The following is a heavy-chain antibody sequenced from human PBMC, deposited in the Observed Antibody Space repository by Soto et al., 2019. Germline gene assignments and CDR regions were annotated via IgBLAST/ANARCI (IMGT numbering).Heavy chain of an antibody. CDR2: IYVTGAV. Sequence: SETLSLTCSVSGAALNSGNYYWSWIRQVPGKGLEWIGHIYVTGAVDYNPSLRDRITISQDTSERQFSLNLRLVTAADTAGYYCGRLRIATNYYKWFDPWGPGTLVTVSS. CDR3: GRLRIATNYYKWFDP. CDR1: GAALNSGNYY. D-gene: IGHD2-21*01. V-gene: IGHV4-31*03. J-gene: IGHJ5*02.